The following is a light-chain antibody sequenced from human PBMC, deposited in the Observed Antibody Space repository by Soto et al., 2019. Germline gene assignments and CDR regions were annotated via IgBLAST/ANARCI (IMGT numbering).Light chain of an antibody. Sequence: TQSPPSLSASVGDRVSITCRASQGMTNDLGWYQQKSGKAPKLLIYGASTLQTGVPSRFSGSGSGTDFTLTISSLQPEDFAAYYCLQDHSWPLPFGGGTKVDI. V-gene: IGKV1-6*01. J-gene: IGKJ4*01. CDR1: QGMTND. CDR3: LQDHSWPLP. CDR2: GAS.